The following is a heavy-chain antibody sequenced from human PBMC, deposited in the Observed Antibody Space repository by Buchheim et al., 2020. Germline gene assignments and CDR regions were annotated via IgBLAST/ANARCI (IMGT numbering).Heavy chain of an antibody. CDR2: IIPILGIA. CDR3: AGEVVVGPAAREAYNWFDP. V-gene: IGHV1-69*04. CDR1: GGTFSSYA. D-gene: IGHD2-2*01. Sequence: VKKPGSSVKVSCKASGGTFSSYAISWVRQAPGQGLEWMGRIIPILGIANYAQKFQGRVTITADKSTSTAYMELSSLRSEDTAGEYRAGEVVVGPAAREAYNWFDPWGQGTL. J-gene: IGHJ5*02.